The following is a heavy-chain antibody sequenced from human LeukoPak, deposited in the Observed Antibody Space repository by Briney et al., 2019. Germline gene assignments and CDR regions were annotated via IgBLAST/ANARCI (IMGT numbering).Heavy chain of an antibody. V-gene: IGHV1-3*01. J-gene: IGHJ4*02. Sequence: ASVKVSCKASGYTFTSYAIHWVRQAPGQRLEWMGWISAGNGNTKYSQNFQGRVTFISNTSATTAFMELSSLRCEDVAVYYYARDSGSGNNDYWGQGTLVTVSS. CDR3: ARDSGSGNNDY. D-gene: IGHD1-26*01. CDR1: GYTFTSYA. CDR2: ISAGNGNT.